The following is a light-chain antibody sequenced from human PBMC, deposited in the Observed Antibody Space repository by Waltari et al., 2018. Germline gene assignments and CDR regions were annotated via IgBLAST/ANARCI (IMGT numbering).Light chain of an antibody. Sequence: DIVMTQSPDSLAVSMGERATINCKSSQSVLDSYNNKKYLAWYQQKPGQPPKLLIYWASTRESGVPDRFSGSGSGTDFTLTISSLQSEDVAVYYCQQYYSTPLFTFGPGTKVDIK. J-gene: IGKJ3*01. CDR3: QQYYSTPLFT. V-gene: IGKV4-1*01. CDR1: QSVLDSYNNKKY. CDR2: WAS.